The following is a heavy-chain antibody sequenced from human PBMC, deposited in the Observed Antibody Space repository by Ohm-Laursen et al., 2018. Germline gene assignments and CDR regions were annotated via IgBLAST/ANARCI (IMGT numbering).Heavy chain of an antibody. D-gene: IGHD2/OR15-2a*01. CDR3: ASISPNGVYFDY. Sequence: ALVKVSCKASGYTFTSYGISWVRQAPGQGLEWMGWISAYNGNTNYAQKLQGRVTMTTDTSTSTAYMELRSLRSDDTAVYYCASISPNGVYFDYWGQGTLVTVSS. J-gene: IGHJ4*02. CDR2: ISAYNGNT. V-gene: IGHV1-18*01. CDR1: GYTFTSYG.